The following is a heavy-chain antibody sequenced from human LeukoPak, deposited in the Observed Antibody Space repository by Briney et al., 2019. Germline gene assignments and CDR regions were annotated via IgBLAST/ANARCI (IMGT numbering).Heavy chain of an antibody. CDR2: IYYSGST. Sequence: PSETLSLTCTVSGGSISSSSYYWGWIRQPPGKGLEWIGSIYYSGSTYYNPSLKSRVTISVDTSKNQFSLKLSSVTAADTAVYYCARTSGYDWGGPYYYYYMDVWGKGTTVTVSS. CDR3: ARTSGYDWGGPYYYYYMDV. CDR1: GGSISSSSYY. J-gene: IGHJ6*03. D-gene: IGHD5-12*01. V-gene: IGHV4-39*01.